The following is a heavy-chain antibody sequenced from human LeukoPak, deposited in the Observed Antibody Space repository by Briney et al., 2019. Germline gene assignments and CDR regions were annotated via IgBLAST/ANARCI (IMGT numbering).Heavy chain of an antibody. V-gene: IGHV3-33*01. CDR3: ARDWCGGGSCYYFDH. CDR1: RFTFTDYG. D-gene: IGHD2-15*01. CDR2: IWYDGSGK. J-gene: IGHJ4*02. Sequence: GRSLRLSCAASRFTFTDYGMHWVRQPPGKGLGWGALIWYDGSGKYYADSVKGRFTISRDNSKNTLYLQMNSLRAEDTAVYYCARDWCGGGSCYYFDHWGQGTLVTVSS.